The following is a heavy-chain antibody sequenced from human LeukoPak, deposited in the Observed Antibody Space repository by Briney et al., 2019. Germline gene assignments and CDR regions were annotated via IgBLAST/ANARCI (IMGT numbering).Heavy chain of an antibody. CDR2: LSPSGGST. V-gene: IGHV1-46*01. CDR1: GYTFTSNY. Sequence: GASVKVSCKAFGYTFTSNYMHWVRQAPGQGPEWMGVLSPSGGSTTYARNFQGRFTLTRDMSTSTDYLELSSLRSEDTAVYYCARDNSARDEAWWFNPWGQGTLVTVSS. J-gene: IGHJ5*02. D-gene: IGHD5-24*01. CDR3: ARDNSARDEAWWFNP.